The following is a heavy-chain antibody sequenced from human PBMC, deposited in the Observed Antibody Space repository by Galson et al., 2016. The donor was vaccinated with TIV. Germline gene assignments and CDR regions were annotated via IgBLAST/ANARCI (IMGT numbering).Heavy chain of an antibody. Sequence: SVKVSCKASGYTFTRHYMHWVRQAPGQGLEWMGIINPITGITTYAQNFQGRVTMTRDTSTSTVQMELSSLRSEDTAVYYCARWFDSSGYYSFDYGGQGSLIPVSS. J-gene: IGHJ4*02. CDR1: GYTFTRHY. V-gene: IGHV1-46*01. D-gene: IGHD3-22*01. CDR2: INPITGIT. CDR3: ARWFDSSGYYSFDY.